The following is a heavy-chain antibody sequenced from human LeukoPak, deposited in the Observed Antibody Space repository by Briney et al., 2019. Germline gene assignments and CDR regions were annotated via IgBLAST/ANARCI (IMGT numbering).Heavy chain of an antibody. CDR1: GYTFTSYG. V-gene: IGHV1-18*01. CDR2: ISAYNGNT. CDR3: ARSHYDSSGYYPF. Sequence: RWASVKVSCKASGYTFTSYGISWVRQAPGQGLEWMGWISAYNGNTNYAQKLQGRVTMTTDTSTSTAHMELRSLRSDDTAVYYCARSHYDSSGYYPFWGQGTLVTVSS. J-gene: IGHJ4*02. D-gene: IGHD3-22*01.